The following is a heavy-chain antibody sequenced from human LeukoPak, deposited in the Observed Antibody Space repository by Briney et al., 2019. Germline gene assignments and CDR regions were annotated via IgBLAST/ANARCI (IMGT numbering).Heavy chain of an antibody. J-gene: IGHJ3*02. V-gene: IGHV4-39*01. CDR1: GGSISSSSYY. CDR2: IYYSGST. D-gene: IGHD3-16*02. Sequence: SETLSLTCTVSGGSISSSSYYWGWIRQPPGKGLEWIGSIYYSGSTYYNPSLKSRVTISVDTSKNQFSLKLSSVTAADTAVYYCARLHDYVWGSYRSPDIWGQGTMVTVSS. CDR3: ARLHDYVWGSYRSPDI.